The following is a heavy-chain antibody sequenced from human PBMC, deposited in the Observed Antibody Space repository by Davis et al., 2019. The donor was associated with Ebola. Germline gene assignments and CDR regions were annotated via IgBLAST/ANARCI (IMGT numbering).Heavy chain of an antibody. CDR3: ARQHLYYYYGMDV. V-gene: IGHV5-51*01. CDR2: IYPGDSDT. Sequence: GESLKISCKGSGYSFTSYWIGWVRQMPGKSLEWMGIIYPGDSDTRYSPSFQGQVTISADKSISTAYLQWSSLKASDTAMYYCARQHLYYYYGMDVWGQGTTVTVSS. J-gene: IGHJ6*02. CDR1: GYSFTSYW.